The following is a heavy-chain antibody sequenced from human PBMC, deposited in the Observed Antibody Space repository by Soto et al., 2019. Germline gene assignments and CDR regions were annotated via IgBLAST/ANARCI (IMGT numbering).Heavy chain of an antibody. CDR3: ARHGRWYGGNYYGMDV. CDR2: IYYSGST. V-gene: IGHV4-39*01. D-gene: IGHD6-13*01. CDR1: GGSISSSSYY. Sequence: PSETLSLTCTVSGGSISSSSYYWGWIRQPPGKGLEWIGSIYYSGSTYYNPSLKSRVTISVDTSKNQFSLKLSSVTAADTAVYXCARHGRWYGGNYYGMDVWGQGTTVTV. J-gene: IGHJ6*02.